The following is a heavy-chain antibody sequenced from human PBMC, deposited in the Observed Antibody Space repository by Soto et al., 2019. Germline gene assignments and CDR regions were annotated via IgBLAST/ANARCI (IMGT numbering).Heavy chain of an antibody. CDR2: ISYDGSNK. V-gene: IGHV3-30-3*01. CDR1: GFTFSSYA. J-gene: IGHJ4*02. CDR3: ARDFDY. Sequence: QVQLVESGGGVVQPGRSLRLSCAASGFTFSSYAMHWVRQAPGKGLEWVAVISYDGSNKYYADSVKGRFTISRDNSKNTLYLQMNSLRAEDTAVNYCARDFDYWGQGTLVTVSS.